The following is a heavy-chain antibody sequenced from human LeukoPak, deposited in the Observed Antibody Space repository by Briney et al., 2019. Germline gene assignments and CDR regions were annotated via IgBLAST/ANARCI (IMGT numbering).Heavy chain of an antibody. CDR2: IIPIFGTA. D-gene: IGHD6-6*01. CDR3: ARVGGARIAAYFDD. Sequence: SVKISCKASGGTFSSYAISWVRQAPGQGLEWMGGIIPIFGTANYAQKFQGRVTITTDESTSTAYMELSSLRSEDTALYYCARVGGARIAAYFDDWGQGTLITVSS. CDR1: GGTFSSYA. V-gene: IGHV1-69*05. J-gene: IGHJ4*02.